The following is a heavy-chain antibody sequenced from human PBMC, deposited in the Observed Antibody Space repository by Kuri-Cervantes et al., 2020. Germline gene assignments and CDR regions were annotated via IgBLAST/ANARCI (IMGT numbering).Heavy chain of an antibody. CDR1: GFTFSNAW. CDR3: ARIAVIAQWFFGL. CDR2: ISSDSNYI. D-gene: IGHD6-19*01. V-gene: IGHV3-21*01. J-gene: IGHJ2*01. Sequence: GESLKISCAASGFTFSNAWMSWVRQAPGKGPEWISSISSDSNYIYYAESMKGRFIVSRDSAKNSLYLQMNSLRAEDTAVYYCARIAVIAQWFFGLWGRGALVTVSS.